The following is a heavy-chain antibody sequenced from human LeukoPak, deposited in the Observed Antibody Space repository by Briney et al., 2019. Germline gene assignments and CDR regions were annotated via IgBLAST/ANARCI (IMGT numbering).Heavy chain of an antibody. CDR3: ARFHHTKYDSSGYYYDY. J-gene: IGHJ4*02. Sequence: KTSETLSLTCAVYGGSFSGYYWSWIRQPPGKGLEWIGYIYYSGSTNYNPSLKSRVTISVDTSKNQFSLKLSSVTAADTAVYYCARFHHTKYDSSGYYYDYWGQGTLVTVSS. CDR2: IYYSGST. V-gene: IGHV4-59*01. D-gene: IGHD3-22*01. CDR1: GGSFSGYY.